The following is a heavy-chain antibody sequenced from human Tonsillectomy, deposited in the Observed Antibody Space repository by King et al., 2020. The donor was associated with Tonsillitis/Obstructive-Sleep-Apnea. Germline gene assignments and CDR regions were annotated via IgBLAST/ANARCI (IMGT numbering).Heavy chain of an antibody. J-gene: IGHJ6*02. CDR2: ISTYNGKT. CDR3: ARLTGTMYYYAMDV. V-gene: IGHV1-18*01. CDR1: GYTFTSYG. Sequence: QLVQSGAEVKKPGASVKVSCKASGYTFTSYGFSWVRQAPGQGLEWMGWISTYNGKTNYAQKFQGRATMTKDTSTSTGYMELRSLRSDDTAVYYCARLTGTMYYYAMDVWGQGTTVTVSS. D-gene: IGHD1-20*01.